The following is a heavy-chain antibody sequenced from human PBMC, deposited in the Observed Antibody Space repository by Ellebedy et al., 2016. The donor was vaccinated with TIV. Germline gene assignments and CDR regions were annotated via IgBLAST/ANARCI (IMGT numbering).Heavy chain of an antibody. J-gene: IGHJ5*02. V-gene: IGHV1-46*01. CDR2: INPSGGSA. CDR3: ARDDIADSIVPGNWIDP. D-gene: IGHD2-2*01. Sequence: AASVKVSCKASGYTFTSHYMHWVRQAPGQGLEWMGVINPSGGSAGYAQKFQGRVAMTSDTSTSTVYMELSSLRSEDTAMYYCARDDIADSIVPGNWIDPWGQGTLVTVSS. CDR1: GYTFTSHY.